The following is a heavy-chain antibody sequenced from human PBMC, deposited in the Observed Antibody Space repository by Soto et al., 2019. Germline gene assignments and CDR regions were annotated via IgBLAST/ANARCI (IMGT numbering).Heavy chain of an antibody. CDR2: VSAYNRNT. CDR1: GYTFSNYG. CDR3: ARESDYYFDY. V-gene: IGHV1-18*04. Sequence: ASVKVSCKASGYTFSNYGITWVRQAPGQGLEWMGWVSAYNRNTNYAQKFEDRVTMTTDTSTGTAYMELRSLRSDDTAVYYCARESDYYFDYWGQGTLVTVSS. J-gene: IGHJ4*02.